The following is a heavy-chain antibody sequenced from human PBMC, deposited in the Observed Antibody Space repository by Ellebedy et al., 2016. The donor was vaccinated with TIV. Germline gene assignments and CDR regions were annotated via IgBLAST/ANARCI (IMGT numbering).Heavy chain of an antibody. V-gene: IGHV3-7*01. CDR1: GFTFSNYW. Sequence: GESLKISXVGSGFTFSNYWMSWLRQAPGKGLEWVANIKQDGSEKYYVDSVRGRFTISRDNAKTSLYLQLTSRRAEDTAVYHCVRDWSGSPAGYWGPGTLVTVSS. D-gene: IGHD1-26*01. J-gene: IGHJ4*02. CDR2: IKQDGSEK. CDR3: VRDWSGSPAGY.